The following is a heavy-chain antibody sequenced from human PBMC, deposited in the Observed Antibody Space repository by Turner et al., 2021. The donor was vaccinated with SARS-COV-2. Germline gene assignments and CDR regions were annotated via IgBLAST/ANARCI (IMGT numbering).Heavy chain of an antibody. J-gene: IGHJ6*02. CDR1: GGSISRSSYY. CDR2: IYYSGST. V-gene: IGHV4-39*01. Sequence: QLQLQESGPGLVKPSETLSLTCSVSGGSISRSSYYWGWIRQPPGKGLDWIGNIYYSGSTYYNPSLKSRVTISVDTSKNQFSLKLSSVTAADTAVYYCARLMDTAMDYYGMDVWGQGTTVTVSS. CDR3: ARLMDTAMDYYGMDV. D-gene: IGHD5-18*01.